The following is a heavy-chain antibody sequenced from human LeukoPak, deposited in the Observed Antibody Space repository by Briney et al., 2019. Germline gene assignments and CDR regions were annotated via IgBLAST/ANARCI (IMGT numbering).Heavy chain of an antibody. Sequence: GASVTVSCTTSGYTFISYAMNWVRQAPGQGLEWMGWINTNTGNPTYAQGFTGRYVFSLDTSVSTAYLQISGLKADDTAVYYCGRDPKLGIRGYTYGYIDYWGQGTLVTVSS. V-gene: IGHV7-4-1*02. CDR1: GYTFISYA. D-gene: IGHD5-18*01. CDR3: GRDPKLGIRGYTYGYIDY. J-gene: IGHJ4*02. CDR2: INTNTGNP.